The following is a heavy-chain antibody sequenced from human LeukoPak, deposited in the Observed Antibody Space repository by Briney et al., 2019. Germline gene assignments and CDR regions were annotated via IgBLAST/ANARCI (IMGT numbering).Heavy chain of an antibody. CDR1: GGSISSYY. J-gene: IGHJ3*02. D-gene: IGHD6-19*01. CDR3: ARDHSSGWFDAFDI. Sequence: SETLSLTCTVPGGSISSYYWGWKRQPPGMGLEWIGYIYYSGSTNYNPSLKSRVTISVDTSKNQFSLKLSSVTAADTAVYYCARDHSSGWFDAFDIWGQGTMVTVSS. V-gene: IGHV4-59*01. CDR2: IYYSGST.